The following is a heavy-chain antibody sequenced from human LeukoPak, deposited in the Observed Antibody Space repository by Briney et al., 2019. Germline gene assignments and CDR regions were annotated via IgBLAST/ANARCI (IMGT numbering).Heavy chain of an antibody. V-gene: IGHV3-53*01. Sequence: PGGSLRLSCAASGFTVSSNYMSWVRQAPGKGLEWVSVIYSGGSTYYADSVKGRFTISRDNSENTLYLQMNSLRAEDTAVYYCARSMDCSSTSCYGLEGTYYYYGMDVWGKGTTVTVSS. D-gene: IGHD2-2*01. CDR1: GFTVSSNY. J-gene: IGHJ6*04. CDR2: IYSGGST. CDR3: ARSMDCSSTSCYGLEGTYYYYGMDV.